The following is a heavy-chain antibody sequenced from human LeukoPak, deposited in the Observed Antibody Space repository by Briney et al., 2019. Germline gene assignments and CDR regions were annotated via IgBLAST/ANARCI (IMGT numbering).Heavy chain of an antibody. V-gene: IGHV4-59*01. J-gene: IGHJ6*02. CDR3: ARERWGRYGMDV. CDR1: GGSISSYY. Sequence: SETLSLTCTVSGGSISSYYWSWIRQPPGKGLEWIGYIYYSGSTNYNPPLKSRVTISVDTSKNQFSLKLSSVTAADTAVYYCARERWGRYGMDVWGQGTTVTVSS. CDR2: IYYSGST. D-gene: IGHD3-16*01.